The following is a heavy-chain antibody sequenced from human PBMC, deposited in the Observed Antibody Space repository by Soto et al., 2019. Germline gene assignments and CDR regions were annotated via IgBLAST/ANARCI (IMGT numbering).Heavy chain of an antibody. CDR1: GFTFSDSY. J-gene: IGHJ4*02. CDR3: ARATRVVGATQDY. D-gene: IGHD2-15*01. Sequence: GGSLRLSCAASGFTFSDSYMAWIRQAPGKGLEWVSYIGRSGSPIYYADSVEGRFTISRDDAKNSLYLQINSLRAEDTAVYYCARATRVVGATQDYWGQGTLVTVSS. V-gene: IGHV3-11*01. CDR2: IGRSGSPI.